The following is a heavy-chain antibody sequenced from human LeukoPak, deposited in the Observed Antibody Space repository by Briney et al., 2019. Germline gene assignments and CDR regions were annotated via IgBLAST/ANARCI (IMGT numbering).Heavy chain of an antibody. CDR2: ISAYNGNT. V-gene: IGHV1-18*01. J-gene: IGHJ5*02. CDR3: ARALDAWLVRVRSDWFDP. D-gene: IGHD6-19*01. CDR1: GYTFTSYG. Sequence: GASVKVSCKASGYTFTSYGISWVRQAPGQGLEWMGWISAYNGNTNYAQKLQGRVTMTTDTSTSTAYMELRSLRSDDTAVYYCARALDAWLVRVRSDWFDPWGQGTLVTVSS.